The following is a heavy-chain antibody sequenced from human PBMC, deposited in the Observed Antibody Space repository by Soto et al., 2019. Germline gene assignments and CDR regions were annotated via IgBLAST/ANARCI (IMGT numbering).Heavy chain of an antibody. Sequence: QVQLVQSGAEVKKPGSSVKVSCKASGGPFSNDIITWVRQAPGQGLEWMGRIIPLLNIANYAQNFQGRVTITAARXTXTXXMELNSLRSEDTAVYYCARDSPIGSTFSGYDAIDYWGQGTLVTVSS. CDR3: ARDSPIGSTFSGYDAIDY. J-gene: IGHJ4*02. CDR2: IIPLLNIA. D-gene: IGHD5-12*01. CDR1: GGPFSNDI. V-gene: IGHV1-69*08.